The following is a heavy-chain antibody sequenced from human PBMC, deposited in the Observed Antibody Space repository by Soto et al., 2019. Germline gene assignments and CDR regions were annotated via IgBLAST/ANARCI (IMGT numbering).Heavy chain of an antibody. CDR3: AAVKYYYDSSGYYPTPDAFDI. D-gene: IGHD3-22*01. CDR2: IVVGSGNT. CDR1: GFTFTSSA. V-gene: IGHV1-58*01. J-gene: IGHJ3*02. Sequence: SVKVSCKASGFTFTSSAVQWVRQARGQRLEWIGWIVVGSGNTNYAQKFQERVTITRDMSTSTAYMELSSLRSEDTAVYYCAAVKYYYDSSGYYPTPDAFDIWGQGTMVTVSS.